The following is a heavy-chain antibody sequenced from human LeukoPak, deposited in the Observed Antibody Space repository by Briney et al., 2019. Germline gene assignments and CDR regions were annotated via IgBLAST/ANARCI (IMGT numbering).Heavy chain of an antibody. CDR1: GFTFSSYE. D-gene: IGHD3-3*01. CDR2: ISSSGSTI. CDR3: ARVRGAFDI. J-gene: IGHJ3*02. V-gene: IGHV3-48*03. Sequence: GGSLRLSCAASGFTFSSYEMNWVRQAPGKGLEWVSYISSSGSTIYYADSVKGRFTISRDNSKNTLYLQMNSLRAEDTAVYYCARVRGAFDIWGQGTMVTVSS.